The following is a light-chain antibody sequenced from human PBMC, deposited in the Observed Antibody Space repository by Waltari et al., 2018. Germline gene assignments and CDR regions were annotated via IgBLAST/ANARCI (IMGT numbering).Light chain of an antibody. V-gene: IGLV1-44*01. CDR2: NNN. CDR1: NSNIGSNT. Sequence: QSVLTQPPSASATPGQRVTISCSGRNSNIGSNTVHWYQQLPGTAPKFLIYNNNQRPSGVPARFSGSRSGTSAFLAISGLQSEDEADYYCASWDDRLNGYVLGTGTKVTAL. CDR3: ASWDDRLNGYV. J-gene: IGLJ1*01.